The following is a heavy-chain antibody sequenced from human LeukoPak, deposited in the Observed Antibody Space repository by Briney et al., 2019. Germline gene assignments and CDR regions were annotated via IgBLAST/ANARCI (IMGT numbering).Heavy chain of an antibody. Sequence: ASVKVSCKASGYTFTSYDINWVRQATGQGLERMGWMNPNSGNTGYAQKFQGRVTITRNTSISTAYMELSSLRSEDTAVYYCARLSFYSSSWFDDAFDIWGQGTMVTVSS. D-gene: IGHD6-13*01. V-gene: IGHV1-8*03. CDR3: ARLSFYSSSWFDDAFDI. CDR1: GYTFTSYD. J-gene: IGHJ3*02. CDR2: MNPNSGNT.